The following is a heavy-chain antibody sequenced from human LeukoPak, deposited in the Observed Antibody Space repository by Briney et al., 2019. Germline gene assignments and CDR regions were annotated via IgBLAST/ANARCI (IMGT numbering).Heavy chain of an antibody. Sequence: QPGGSLRLSCAASGFTFRSYGMNWVRQAPGKGLGWVSAISGSAGSTYYADSVKGRFTISRDNSKNTLYLQMNSLRAEDTAVYYCAKDQNDYGGNSGSFDYWGQGTLVTVSS. CDR3: AKDQNDYGGNSGSFDY. D-gene: IGHD4-23*01. V-gene: IGHV3-23*01. J-gene: IGHJ4*02. CDR1: GFTFRSYG. CDR2: ISGSAGST.